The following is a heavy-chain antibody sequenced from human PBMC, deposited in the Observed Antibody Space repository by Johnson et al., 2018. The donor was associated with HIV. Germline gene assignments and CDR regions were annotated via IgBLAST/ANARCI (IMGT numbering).Heavy chain of an antibody. V-gene: IGHV3-74*01. Sequence: MQLVESGGGVVQPGRSLRLSCAASGFTFSSYWMHWVRQAPGKGLVWVSRINSDGSSTRYADSVKGRFTVSRDSSKNTLYLQMDRLRAEDTAVYYCAKDLRSGNRREAFDIWGQGTMVTVSS. CDR1: GFTFSSYW. CDR3: AKDLRSGNRREAFDI. CDR2: INSDGSST. J-gene: IGHJ3*02. D-gene: IGHD1-14*01.